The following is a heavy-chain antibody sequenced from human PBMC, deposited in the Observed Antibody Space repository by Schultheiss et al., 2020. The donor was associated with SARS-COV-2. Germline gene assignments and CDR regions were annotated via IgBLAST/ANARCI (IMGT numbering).Heavy chain of an antibody. V-gene: IGHV3-23*01. Sequence: GGSLRLSCAASGFTFSIYAMSWVRQVPGKGLEWVSSITGNGAGTFYADSVKGRFTISRDNSKNTLYLQMNSLRAEDTAVYYCASPESYCSGGSCYSGPVFDYWGQGTLVTVSS. CDR3: ASPESYCSGGSCYSGPVFDY. CDR2: ITGNGAGT. D-gene: IGHD2-15*01. CDR1: GFTFSIYA. J-gene: IGHJ4*02.